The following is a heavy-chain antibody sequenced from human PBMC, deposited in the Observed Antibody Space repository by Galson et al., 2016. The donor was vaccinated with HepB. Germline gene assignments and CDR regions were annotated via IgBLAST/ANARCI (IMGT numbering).Heavy chain of an antibody. J-gene: IGHJ3*02. CDR3: ARCLQDITGDDAFDI. CDR2: ISGSINAT. V-gene: IGHV3-23*01. D-gene: IGHD1-14*01. Sequence: VRQAPGKGLQWVSGISGSINATYYADSVKGRFIISRDNSKNTLYLQMINLRAEDTAIYYCARCLQDITGDDAFDIWGRGTMVTVSP.